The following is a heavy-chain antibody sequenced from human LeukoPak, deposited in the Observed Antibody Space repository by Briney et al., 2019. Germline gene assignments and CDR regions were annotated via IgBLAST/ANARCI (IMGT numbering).Heavy chain of an antibody. CDR3: ARETFTVPYYYYYMDV. Sequence: ASVKVSCKASGGTFSSYAISWVRQAPGQGLEWMGGIIPIFGTANYAQKFQGRVTITADESTSTAYMELSSLRSEDTAVYCCARETFTVPYYYYYMDVWGKGTTVTVSS. CDR1: GGTFSSYA. D-gene: IGHD4-11*01. J-gene: IGHJ6*03. CDR2: IIPIFGTA. V-gene: IGHV1-69*13.